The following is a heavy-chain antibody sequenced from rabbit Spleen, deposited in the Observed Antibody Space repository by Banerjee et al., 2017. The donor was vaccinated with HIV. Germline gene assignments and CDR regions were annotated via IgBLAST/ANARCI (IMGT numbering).Heavy chain of an antibody. D-gene: IGHD1-1*01. Sequence: QSLEESGGDLVKPEGSLTLTCTASGFSFSSSYYMCWVRQAPGKGLECIACIYAGNSGSTDYASWAKGRFTISKTSSSTVTLQMTSLTAADTATYFCVRGASESGYYSLWGPGTLVTVS. J-gene: IGHJ4*01. CDR2: IYAGNSGST. CDR1: GFSFSSSYY. V-gene: IGHV1S40*01. CDR3: VRGASESGYYSL.